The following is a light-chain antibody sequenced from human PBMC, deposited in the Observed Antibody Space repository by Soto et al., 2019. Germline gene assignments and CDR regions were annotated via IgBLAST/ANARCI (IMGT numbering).Light chain of an antibody. CDR1: QVLLHITGETF. J-gene: IGKJ5*01. CDR3: MQSTQLPPT. V-gene: IGKV2D-29*02. CDR2: EVS. Sequence: VMTQSPRSRATPPCRPGSISLNSIQVLLHITGETFLFWYLQKPGQSPQLLIYEVSTRVSGVPDRFSGSGSGTDFTLEISRVETDDVGIYYCMQSTQLPPTFGQGTQLEIK.